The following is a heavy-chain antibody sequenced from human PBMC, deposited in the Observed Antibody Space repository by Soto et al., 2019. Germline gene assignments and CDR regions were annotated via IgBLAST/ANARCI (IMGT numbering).Heavy chain of an antibody. D-gene: IGHD3-10*01. CDR2: IHYSGST. CDR3: ARHPTVRGVVPYYMDV. J-gene: IGHJ6*03. CDR1: GGAMESYY. Sequence: SETLSLTCTVSGGAMESYYWSWFRQPPGKGLEWIGYIHYSGSTNYNPSLKSRVTISVDTSKNQFSLKLSSVTAADTAVYYCARHPTVRGVVPYYMDVWGKGTTVTVSS. V-gene: IGHV4-59*08.